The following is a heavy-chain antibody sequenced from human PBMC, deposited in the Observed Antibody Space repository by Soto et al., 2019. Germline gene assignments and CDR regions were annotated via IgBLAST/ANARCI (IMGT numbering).Heavy chain of an antibody. CDR2: IVVGSGNT. D-gene: IGHD2-21*02. Sequence: ASVKVSCKASGFTFTSSAVQWLRQARGQRLEWIGWIVVGSGNTNYAQKFQERVTITRDMSTSTAYMELSSLTSEDTAVYYCARGGGIVVVTAPYDHWGQGTLVTVSS. V-gene: IGHV1-58*01. CDR1: GFTFTSSA. CDR3: ARGGGIVVVTAPYDH. J-gene: IGHJ4*02.